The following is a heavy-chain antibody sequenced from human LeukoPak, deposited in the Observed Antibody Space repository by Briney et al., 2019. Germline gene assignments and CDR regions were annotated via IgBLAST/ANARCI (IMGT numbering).Heavy chain of an antibody. V-gene: IGHV4-39*07. CDR3: ARDRRSTTKVATPFDY. CDR1: GASISSSSYY. D-gene: IGHD5-12*01. CDR2: IYYSGST. J-gene: IGHJ4*02. Sequence: SDTLSLTCTVSGASISSSSYYWGWIRQPPGRGLEWIGSIYYSGSTYYNPPLKSRVTISVDTSKNQFSLKLSSVTAADTAVYYCARDRRSTTKVATPFDYWGQGTLVTVSS.